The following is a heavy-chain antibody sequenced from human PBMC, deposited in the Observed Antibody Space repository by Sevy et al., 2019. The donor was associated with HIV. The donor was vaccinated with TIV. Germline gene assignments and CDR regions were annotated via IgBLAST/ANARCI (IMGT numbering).Heavy chain of an antibody. CDR1: GGSINIINHY. CDR3: ARLVDTTMERGDY. Sequence: SETLSLTCTVSGGSINIINHYWNWIRQPPGKGLEWIGYISHSGSTHYNPSLRSRITISSDTSKNHFSLKLTSGTAADTTVYYCARLVDTTMERGDYWGQGTPVTVSS. CDR2: ISHSGST. V-gene: IGHV4-30-4*08. D-gene: IGHD3-10*01. J-gene: IGHJ4*02.